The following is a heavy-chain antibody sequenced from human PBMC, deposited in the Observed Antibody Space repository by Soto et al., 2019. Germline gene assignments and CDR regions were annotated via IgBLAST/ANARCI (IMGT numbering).Heavy chain of an antibody. D-gene: IGHD2-2*01. V-gene: IGHV1-18*01. CDR3: TREAIVVIPAAQPSHFDS. Sequence: QVQLVQSGAEVKKPGASVKVSCKGLGYNFIKYGINWVRQAPGQGLEWMGWISPSSGYTHSAQKFQGRLTLTTDKAATTAYMELRSLRSADTALYYCTREAIVVIPAAQPSHFDSWGQGTLVTVSS. CDR2: ISPSSGYT. J-gene: IGHJ4*02. CDR1: GYNFIKYG.